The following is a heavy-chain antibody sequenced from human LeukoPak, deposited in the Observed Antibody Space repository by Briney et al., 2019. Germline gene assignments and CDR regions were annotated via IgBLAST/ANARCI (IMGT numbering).Heavy chain of an antibody. V-gene: IGHV3-13*01. CDR2: IGPGGDT. CDR3: ARDALRGSGTDTGPGYYFDY. Sequence: GGSLRLSCAASGFTFSSYDMHWVRQATGKGLEWVSAIGPGGDTNYLGSVKGRFTISRDNAKNSLYLQMNSLRAEDTAVYYCARDALRGSGTDTGPGYYFDYWGQGTLVTVSS. J-gene: IGHJ4*02. D-gene: IGHD3-16*01. CDR1: GFTFSSYD.